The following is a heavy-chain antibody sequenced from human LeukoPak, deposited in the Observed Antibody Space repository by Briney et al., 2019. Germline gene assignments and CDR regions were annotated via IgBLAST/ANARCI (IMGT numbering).Heavy chain of an antibody. Sequence: PSETLSLTCTVSGASISSYYWSWIRQPPGMGLEWIGYSYNTGSTNYNPSLKSRVTISADSSKNQFSLKLSSVTAADTAVYYCARGGSWYRFDSWGQGTLVTVSS. CDR3: ARGGSWYRFDS. J-gene: IGHJ4*02. D-gene: IGHD6-13*01. CDR1: GASISSYY. CDR2: SYNTGST. V-gene: IGHV4-59*01.